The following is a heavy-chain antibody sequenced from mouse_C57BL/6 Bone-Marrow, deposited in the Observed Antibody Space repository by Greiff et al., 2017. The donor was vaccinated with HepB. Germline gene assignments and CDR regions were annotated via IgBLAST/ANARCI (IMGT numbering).Heavy chain of an antibody. CDR2: IRLKSDNYAT. Sequence: DVMLVESGGGLVQPGGSMKLSCVASGFTFSNYWVNWVRQSPEKGLEWVAQIRLKSDNYATHYAESVKGRFTISRDDSKSSVYLQMNNLRAEDTGIYYCTGWAMDYWGQGTSVTVSS. CDR3: TGWAMDY. CDR1: GFTFSNYW. J-gene: IGHJ4*01. V-gene: IGHV6-3*01.